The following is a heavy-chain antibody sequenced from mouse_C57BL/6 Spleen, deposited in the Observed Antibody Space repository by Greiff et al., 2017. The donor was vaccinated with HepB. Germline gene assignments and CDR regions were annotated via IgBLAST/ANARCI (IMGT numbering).Heavy chain of an antibody. J-gene: IGHJ3*01. D-gene: IGHD2-5*01. CDR1: GYAFSSYW. Sequence: VQLVESGAELVKPGASVKISCKASGYAFSSYWMNWVKQRPGKGLEWIGQIYPGDGDTNYNGKFKGKATLTADKSSSTAYMQLSSLTSEDSAVYFCARGSNYVVFAYWGQGTLVTVSA. CDR2: IYPGDGDT. V-gene: IGHV1-80*01. CDR3: ARGSNYVVFAY.